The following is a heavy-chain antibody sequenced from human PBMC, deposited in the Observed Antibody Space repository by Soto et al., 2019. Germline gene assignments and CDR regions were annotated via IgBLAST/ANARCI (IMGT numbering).Heavy chain of an antibody. J-gene: IGHJ6*02. D-gene: IGHD3-22*01. V-gene: IGHV1-69*01. CDR3: ARVCCPALNDITGYYCYYYDSIDV. CDR2: SIPIFGTA. Sequence: QVQLVQSGAEVQKPGSSVTVSCRASGGTFSRYAFSWLRQDPGQGLEWMGGSIPIFGTANYAQKFQGRVTITADESTSRANVELSSLRSEGTAAYYCARVCCPALNDITGYYCYYYDSIDVSGQRTTVTVT. CDR1: GGTFSRYA.